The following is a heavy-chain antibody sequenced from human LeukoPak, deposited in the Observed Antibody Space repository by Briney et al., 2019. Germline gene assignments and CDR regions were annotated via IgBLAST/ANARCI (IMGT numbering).Heavy chain of an antibody. J-gene: IGHJ4*02. Sequence: GGSLRLSCAASGFTFDDYGMSWVRQAPGKGLEWVSGINWNGGSTVYADSVKGRFTISRDNAKNSLYLQMNSLRAEDTALYYCARDPNDYGDYGFDYWGQGTLVTVSS. D-gene: IGHD4-17*01. V-gene: IGHV3-20*04. CDR2: INWNGGST. CDR3: ARDPNDYGDYGFDY. CDR1: GFTFDDYG.